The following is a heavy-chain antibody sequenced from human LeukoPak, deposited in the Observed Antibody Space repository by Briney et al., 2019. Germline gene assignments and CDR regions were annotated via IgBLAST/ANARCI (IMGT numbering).Heavy chain of an antibody. CDR2: ISWNSGSI. V-gene: IGHV3-9*01. CDR3: AKGGLSYFAY. Sequence: GGSLRLSCAASGFTFDDYAMHWVRQAPGKGLEWVSGISWNSGSIGYADSVKGRFTISRDNSKNTLHLQMNSLRAEDTAVYYCAKGGLSYFAYWGQGTLVTVSA. CDR1: GFTFDDYA. J-gene: IGHJ4*02.